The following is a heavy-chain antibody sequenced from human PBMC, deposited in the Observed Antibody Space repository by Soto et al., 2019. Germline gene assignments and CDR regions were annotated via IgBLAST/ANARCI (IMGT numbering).Heavy chain of an antibody. CDR3: AKDRLAGGFDY. J-gene: IGHJ4*02. V-gene: IGHV3-23*01. Sequence: GGSLRLSCAASGFTFCNYVMSWVRQAPGKGLEWVSLVSATAGTTYYTDSVKGRFTISRDNSRNTVYLQMNSLRADDTAVYYCAKDRLAGGFDYWGQGTLVTVSS. D-gene: IGHD3-16*01. CDR1: GFTFCNYV. CDR2: VSATAGTT.